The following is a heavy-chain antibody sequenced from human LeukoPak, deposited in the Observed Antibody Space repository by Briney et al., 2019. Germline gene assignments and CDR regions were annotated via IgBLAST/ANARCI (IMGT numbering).Heavy chain of an antibody. CDR3: ARGYSSSGGVYDYYYGMDV. D-gene: IGHD6-13*01. J-gene: IGHJ6*02. CDR1: GDSVSSNSAA. V-gene: IGHV6-1*01. Sequence: SQTLSLTCAISGDSVSSNSAAWNWIRQSPSRGLEWLGRTYYRSKWYNDYAVSVKSRITINPDTSKNQFSLQLNSVTPEDTAVYYCARGYSSSGGVYDYYYGMDVWGQGTTVTVSS. CDR2: TYYRSKWYN.